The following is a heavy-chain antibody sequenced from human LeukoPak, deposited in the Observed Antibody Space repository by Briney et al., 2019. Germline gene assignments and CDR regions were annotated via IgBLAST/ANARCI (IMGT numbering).Heavy chain of an antibody. CDR1: GGSFRGYY. Sequence: PSETLSLTCAVYGGSFRGYYWSWIRQAPGKGLEWIGEINHSGSTNYNPSLKSRVAISVGTSKNQFSLKLSSVTAADTAVYYCARVHGGYPFDHWGQGTLVTVSS. D-gene: IGHD2-15*01. J-gene: IGHJ4*02. CDR3: ARVHGGYPFDH. V-gene: IGHV4-34*01. CDR2: INHSGST.